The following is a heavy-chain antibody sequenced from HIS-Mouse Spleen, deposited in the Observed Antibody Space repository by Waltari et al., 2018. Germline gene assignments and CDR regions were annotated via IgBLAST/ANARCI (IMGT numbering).Heavy chain of an antibody. CDR2: IYYSGST. CDR3: AYGDYFDY. Sequence: QLHLQESGPGLVKPSETLSLTCTVSGGSISSSSYYWGWIRQPPGKGLGWIGSIYYSGSTYYNPSLKSRVTISVDTSKNQFSLKLSSVTAADTAVYYCAYGDYFDYWGQGTLVTVSS. V-gene: IGHV4-39*01. D-gene: IGHD4-17*01. CDR1: GGSISSSSYY. J-gene: IGHJ4*02.